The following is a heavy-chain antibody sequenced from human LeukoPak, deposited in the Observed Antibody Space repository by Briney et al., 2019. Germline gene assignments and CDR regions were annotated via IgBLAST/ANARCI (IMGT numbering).Heavy chain of an antibody. Sequence: SGPALVKPTQTLTLTCTFSGFSLSTSGMCVSWIRQPPGKALEWLARIDWDDDKYYSTSLKTRLTISKDTSKNQVVLTMTNMDPVDTATYYCARSLKELSDSPRGFDYWGQGTLVTVSS. CDR1: GFSLSTSGMC. V-gene: IGHV2-70*11. J-gene: IGHJ4*02. D-gene: IGHD1-7*01. CDR2: IDWDDDK. CDR3: ARSLKELSDSPRGFDY.